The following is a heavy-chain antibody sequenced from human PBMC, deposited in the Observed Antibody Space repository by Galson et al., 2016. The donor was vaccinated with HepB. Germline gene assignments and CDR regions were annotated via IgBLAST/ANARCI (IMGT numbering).Heavy chain of an antibody. Sequence: SLRLSCAASGFTFSRYEMNWVRQAPGKGLEWVSYISSSGTTIYYADSVKGRFTISRDNAKNSLYLQMNNLRAEDTAAYYCAREPVRLDDLLTGPPKNPDYWGQGTLVTVSS. CDR1: GFTFSRYE. J-gene: IGHJ4*02. CDR2: ISSSGTTI. V-gene: IGHV3-48*03. D-gene: IGHD3-9*01. CDR3: AREPVRLDDLLTGPPKNPDY.